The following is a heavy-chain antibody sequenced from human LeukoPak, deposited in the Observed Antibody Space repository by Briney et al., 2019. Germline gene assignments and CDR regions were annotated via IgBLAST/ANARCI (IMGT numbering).Heavy chain of an antibody. Sequence: PGRSLRLSCAASGFTFNSYAMHWVRQAPGKGLEWVAIISYDGSKRYYTDSVKGRFTISRDNAKNTLYLQLNSLKTEDTAVYYCITDPTGTTVYWGQGTLVTVSS. D-gene: IGHD1-7*01. V-gene: IGHV3-30*03. CDR3: ITDPTGTTVY. CDR1: GFTFNSYA. J-gene: IGHJ4*02. CDR2: ISYDGSKR.